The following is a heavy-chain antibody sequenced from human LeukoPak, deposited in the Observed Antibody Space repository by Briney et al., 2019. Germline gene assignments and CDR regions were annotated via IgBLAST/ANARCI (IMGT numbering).Heavy chain of an antibody. D-gene: IGHD4-17*01. CDR3: AKEAGVTTPPK. J-gene: IGHJ4*02. CDR1: GFTFSNYA. V-gene: IGHV3-23*01. Sequence: AESLRLSCAASGFTFSNYAMSWFRQAPAKGLEWVSGISGSGANTYYAASVKGRFAISRDNSKNTLSLQMNSLRADDTAMYYCAKEAGVTTPPKWGQGTLVIVSS. CDR2: ISGSGANT.